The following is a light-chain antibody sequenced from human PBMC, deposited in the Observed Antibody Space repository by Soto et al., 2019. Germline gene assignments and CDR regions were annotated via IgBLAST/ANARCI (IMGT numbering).Light chain of an antibody. Sequence: EIVLTQSPGTLSLSPGERATLSCRASQSVSRSYLAWYQQKPGQAPRLLIYGASSRATGIPDRFSGRGSGTDFTHTISRLEPEDFAVYYCQQYGRSPGSFGQGTKVEIK. CDR2: GAS. V-gene: IGKV3-20*01. CDR1: QSVSRSY. CDR3: QQYGRSPGS. J-gene: IGKJ1*01.